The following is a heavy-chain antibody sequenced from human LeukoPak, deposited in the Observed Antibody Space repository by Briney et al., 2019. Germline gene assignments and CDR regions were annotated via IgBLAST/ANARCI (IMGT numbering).Heavy chain of an antibody. CDR3: TRHYFSD. CDR2: TSNKADSYTT. D-gene: IGHD2-15*01. V-gene: IGHV3-72*01. J-gene: IGHJ4*02. Sequence: GGSLRLSCAASESTISDHYMDWVRQAPGKGLEWVGRTSNKADSYTTYYAASVKGRFTISRDDSKNLLYLQMKSLKAEDTAVYYCTRHYFSDWGQGTLVTVSS. CDR1: ESTISDHY.